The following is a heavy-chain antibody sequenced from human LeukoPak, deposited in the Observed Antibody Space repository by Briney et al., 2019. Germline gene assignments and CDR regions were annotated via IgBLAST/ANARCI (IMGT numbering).Heavy chain of an antibody. J-gene: IGHJ4*02. CDR1: GYTFTSYG. V-gene: IGHV1-18*01. CDR3: ARDGGGYCSSTSCYLPFDY. CDR2: ISAYNGNT. D-gene: IGHD2-2*01. Sequence: ASVKVSCKASGYTFTSYGISWVRQAPGQGLEWMGWISAYNGNTNYAQKLQGRVTMTTDTSTSTAYMELRSLRSDDTAVYYCARDGGGYCSSTSCYLPFDYWGQGTLVTVSS.